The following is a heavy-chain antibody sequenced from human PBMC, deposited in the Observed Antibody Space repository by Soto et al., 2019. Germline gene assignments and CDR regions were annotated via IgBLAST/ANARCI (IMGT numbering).Heavy chain of an antibody. CDR1: GYSFTSYW. CDR2: TYPGDSHT. J-gene: IGHJ4*02. D-gene: IGHD2-2*02. CDR3: ARQGYCSTTACYTVDY. V-gene: IGHV5-51*01. Sequence: GESLKISCKGSGYSFTSYWIGWVRQMPGKGLEWMGITYPGDSHTKYSPSFQGQVTISADKSISTAYLQWSGLKASDTAIYYCARQGYCSTTACYTVDYWGQGTLVTVSS.